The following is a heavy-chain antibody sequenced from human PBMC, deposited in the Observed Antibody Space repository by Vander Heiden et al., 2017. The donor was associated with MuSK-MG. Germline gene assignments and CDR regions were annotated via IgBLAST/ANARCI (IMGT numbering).Heavy chain of an antibody. Sequence: EVQLLESGGGLVQPGGSLRLSCAASGFTFSSYAMSWVRQAPGKGLEWVSAISGSGGSTYYADSVKGRFTISRDNSKNTLYLQMNSLRAEDTAVYYCAKRVGYSSGWYGGNFDYWGQGTLVTVSS. J-gene: IGHJ4*02. CDR1: GFTFSSYA. V-gene: IGHV3-23*01. CDR2: ISGSGGST. D-gene: IGHD6-19*01. CDR3: AKRVGYSSGWYGGNFDY.